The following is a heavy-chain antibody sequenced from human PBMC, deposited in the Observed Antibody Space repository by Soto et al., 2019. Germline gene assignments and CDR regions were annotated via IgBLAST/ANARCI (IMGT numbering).Heavy chain of an antibody. J-gene: IGHJ5*02. CDR3: ARYTSSRVGWFDP. Sequence: QVQLQESGPGLVKPSGTLSLTCAVSGGSISSGNWWSWLRQPPGKGLEWIGEIYHTGSTNYNPSLKSRVTISVDKSKDQFSRNLSSVTGADSAVYYCARYTSSRVGWFDPWGQGTLVTVSS. CDR1: GGSISSGNW. D-gene: IGHD6-6*01. V-gene: IGHV4-4*02. CDR2: IYHTGST.